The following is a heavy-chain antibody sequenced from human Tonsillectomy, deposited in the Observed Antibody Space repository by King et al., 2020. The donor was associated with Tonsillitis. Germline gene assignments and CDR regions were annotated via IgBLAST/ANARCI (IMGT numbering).Heavy chain of an antibody. V-gene: IGHV3-7*03. CDR3: AGDGGIGAGYCSSTSCYGYFDL. D-gene: IGHD2-2*01. CDR1: GFTFSSYW. J-gene: IGHJ2*01. CDR2: IKQDGSEK. Sequence: DVQLVESGGGLVQPGGSLRLSCAASGFTFSSYWMSWVRQAPGKGLEWVANIKQDGSEKYYVDSVKGRFTISRDNAKNSLYLQLISLRAEDPAVYYCAGDGGIGAGYCSSTSCYGYFDLWGRGTLVTVSS.